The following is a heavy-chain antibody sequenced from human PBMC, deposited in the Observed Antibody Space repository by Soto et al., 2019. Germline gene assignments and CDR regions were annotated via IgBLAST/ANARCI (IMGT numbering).Heavy chain of an antibody. D-gene: IGHD3-10*01. CDR1: GFVFKDSS. CDR2: IRDRAYNYET. CDR3: TRLISAAQDY. V-gene: IGHV3-73*01. J-gene: IGHJ4*02. Sequence: EVLLVESGGGLVQPGGSLKLSCAASGFVFKDSSIHWVRQASGKGLEWIGRIRDRAYNYETAYAASVKGRLTISRDDSNNMAYLQMNGLETEDTAIYYCTRLISAAQDYWGQGTLVTVSS.